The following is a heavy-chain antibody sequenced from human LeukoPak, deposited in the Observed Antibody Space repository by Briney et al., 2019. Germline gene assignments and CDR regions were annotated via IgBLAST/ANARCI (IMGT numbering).Heavy chain of an antibody. CDR3: ARDLWGKTAKFDY. V-gene: IGHV3-48*01. CDR1: GFTFSTYS. J-gene: IGHJ4*02. Sequence: GGSLRLSCEDSGFTFSTYSMNWVRQAPGRGLEWVSYISSSSSTIYYADPVKGRFTISRDNAKNSLYLQMNSLRVEDTAVYYCARDLWGKTAKFDYWGQGTLVTVSP. D-gene: IGHD3-16*01. CDR2: ISSSSSTI.